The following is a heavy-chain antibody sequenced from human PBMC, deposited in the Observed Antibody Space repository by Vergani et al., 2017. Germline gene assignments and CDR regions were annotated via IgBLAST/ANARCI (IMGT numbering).Heavy chain of an antibody. CDR2: ISGSGGST. CDR3: AREFMGGFGANRAFDI. Sequence: EVQLLESGGGLVQPGGSLRLSCAASGFTFSSYAMSWVRQAPGKGLEWVSAISGSGGSTYYADSVKGRFTISRDNSKNTLYLQMNSLRAEDTAVYYCAREFMGGFGANRAFDIWGQGTMVTVSS. CDR1: GFTFSSYA. J-gene: IGHJ3*02. D-gene: IGHD3-10*01. V-gene: IGHV3-23*01.